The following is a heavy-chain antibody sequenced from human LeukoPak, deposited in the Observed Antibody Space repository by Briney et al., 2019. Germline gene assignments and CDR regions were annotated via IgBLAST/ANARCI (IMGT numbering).Heavy chain of an antibody. Sequence: ASVRVSCKASGYTFTGYYMHWVRQAPGQGLEWMGWINPNSGGTNYAQKFQGRVTMTRDTSISTAYMELSRLRSDDTAVYYCARDASLRSAFLHYYYYMDVWGKGTTVTVSS. CDR3: ARDASLRSAFLHYYYYMDV. CDR1: GYTFTGYY. J-gene: IGHJ6*03. V-gene: IGHV1-2*02. D-gene: IGHD3-3*01. CDR2: INPNSGGT.